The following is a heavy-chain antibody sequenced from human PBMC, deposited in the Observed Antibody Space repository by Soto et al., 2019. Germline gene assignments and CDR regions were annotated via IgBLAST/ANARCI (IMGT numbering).Heavy chain of an antibody. CDR2: ISYDGSNK. J-gene: IGHJ4*02. CDR1: GFTFSSYA. D-gene: IGHD2-15*01. V-gene: IGHV3-30-3*01. Sequence: GGSLRLSCAASGFTFSSYAMHWVRQAPGKGLEWVAVISYDGSNKYYADSVKGRFTISRDNSKNTLYLQMNSLRAEDTAVYYCARETYVVVVPATHLEYWGQGTMVSVSS. CDR3: ARETYVVVVPATHLEY.